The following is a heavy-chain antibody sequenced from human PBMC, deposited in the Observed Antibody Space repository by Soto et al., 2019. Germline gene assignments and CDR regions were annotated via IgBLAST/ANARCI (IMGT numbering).Heavy chain of an antibody. Sequence: PGGSLRLSCAASGFTFSSYGMHWVRQAPGKGLEWVAVISYDGSNKYYADSVKGRFTISRDNSKNTLYLQMNSLRAEDTAVYYCRGLRELWPDAFDIWGQGTMVTVSS. J-gene: IGHJ3*02. V-gene: IGHV3-30*03. CDR3: RGLRELWPDAFDI. CDR2: ISYDGSNK. D-gene: IGHD5-18*01. CDR1: GFTFSSYG.